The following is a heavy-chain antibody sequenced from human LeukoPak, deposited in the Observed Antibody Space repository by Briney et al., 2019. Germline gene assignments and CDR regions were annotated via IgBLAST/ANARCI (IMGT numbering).Heavy chain of an antibody. D-gene: IGHD3-10*01. CDR3: AKGWFGEAFDP. CDR2: VDPEDGEA. Sequence: AASVKVSCKVSGYTFTDYYMHWVQQAPGKGLEWMGLVDPEDGEAIYAEKFQGRVTITADTSTDTAYMELSSLRSEDTAVYYCAKGWFGEAFDPWGQGTLVTVSS. V-gene: IGHV1-69-2*01. J-gene: IGHJ5*02. CDR1: GYTFTDYY.